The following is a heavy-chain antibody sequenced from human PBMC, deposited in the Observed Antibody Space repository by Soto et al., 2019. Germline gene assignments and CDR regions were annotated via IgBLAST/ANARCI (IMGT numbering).Heavy chain of an antibody. CDR2: INPNSGGT. CDR1: GYTFTGYY. CDR3: ARVKSGVRQQLGYDAFDI. V-gene: IGHV1-2*04. Sequence: GASVKVSCKASGYTFTGYYMHWVRQAPGQGLEWMGWINPNSGGTNYAQKFQGWVTMTRDTSISTAYMELSRLRSDDTAVYYCARVKSGVRQQLGYDAFDIWGQGTMVTVSS. J-gene: IGHJ3*02. D-gene: IGHD6-13*01.